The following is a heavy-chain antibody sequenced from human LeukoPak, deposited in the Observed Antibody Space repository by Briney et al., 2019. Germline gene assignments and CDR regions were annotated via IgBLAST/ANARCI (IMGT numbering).Heavy chain of an antibody. CDR3: ARDMTTVTIRSFDY. CDR1: GYSISRGYY. CDR2: IYHSGST. D-gene: IGHD4-11*01. Sequence: PSETLSLTCAVSGYSISRGYYWGWIRQPPGKGLAWIGSIYHSGSTYYNPSLKSRVTISVDTSKNQFSLKLSSVTAADTAVYYCARDMTTVTIRSFDYWGQGTLVTVSS. J-gene: IGHJ4*02. V-gene: IGHV4-38-2*02.